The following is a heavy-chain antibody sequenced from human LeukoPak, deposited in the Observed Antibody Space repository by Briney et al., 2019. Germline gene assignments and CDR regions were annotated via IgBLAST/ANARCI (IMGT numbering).Heavy chain of an antibody. CDR2: IYYSGST. J-gene: IGHJ4*02. Sequence: SETLSLTCTVSGGSISSSSYYWGWIRQPPGKGLEWIGSIYYSGSTYYNPSLKSRVTISVDTSKNQFSLKLSSVTAADTAVYYCASTLGIAAAGVDYWGQGTLVTVSS. V-gene: IGHV4-39*07. CDR1: GGSISSSSYY. CDR3: ASTLGIAAAGVDY. D-gene: IGHD6-13*01.